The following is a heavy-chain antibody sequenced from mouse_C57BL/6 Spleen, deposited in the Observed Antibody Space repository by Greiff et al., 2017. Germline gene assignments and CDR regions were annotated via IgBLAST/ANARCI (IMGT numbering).Heavy chain of an antibody. Sequence: EVQGVESGGGLVKPGGSLKLSCAASGFTFSDYGMHWVRQAPEKGLEWVGYISSGSSTMYYADTVKGRFTISRDNAKNTLFLQMTSLRSEDTAMYYCAGRTRTGYWYFDVWGTGTTVTVSS. J-gene: IGHJ1*03. CDR3: AGRTRTGYWYFDV. CDR1: GFTFSDYG. D-gene: IGHD3-3*01. V-gene: IGHV5-17*01. CDR2: ISSGSSTM.